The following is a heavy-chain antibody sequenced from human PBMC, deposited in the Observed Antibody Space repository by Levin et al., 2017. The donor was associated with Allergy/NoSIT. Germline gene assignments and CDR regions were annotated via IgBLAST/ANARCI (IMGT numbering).Heavy chain of an antibody. Sequence: PGGSLRLSCAASGFTFRSYVMSWVRQAPGKGLEWVSSITGNVGGTYYVDSAKGRFTISRDNSKNTLYLQMNSLRAEDTAVYYCAKDSPYSTSWYGRGDYWGQGTLVTVSS. CDR2: ITGNVGGT. V-gene: IGHV3-23*01. J-gene: IGHJ4*02. D-gene: IGHD6-13*01. CDR1: GFTFRSYV. CDR3: AKDSPYSTSWYGRGDY.